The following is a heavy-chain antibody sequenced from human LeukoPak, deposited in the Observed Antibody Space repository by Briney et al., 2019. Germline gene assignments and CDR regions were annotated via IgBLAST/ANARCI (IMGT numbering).Heavy chain of an antibody. J-gene: IGHJ5*02. CDR1: GYTFTGYD. Sequence: GASVKVSCKASGYTFTGYDINWVRQATGQGLEWMGRMKPNSGDTVYAQRFQGRVTMTLNTSISTAYMELSSLRSEDTAVYHCARGPSLGSYYNGFDPWGQGTLVTVSS. CDR3: ARGPSLGSYYNGFDP. V-gene: IGHV1-8*01. CDR2: MKPNSGDT. D-gene: IGHD3-10*01.